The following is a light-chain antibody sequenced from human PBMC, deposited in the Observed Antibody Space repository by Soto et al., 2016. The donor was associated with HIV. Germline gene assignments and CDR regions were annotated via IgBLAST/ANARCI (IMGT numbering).Light chain of an antibody. CDR1: QSIGRF. Sequence: DIQMTQSPSSLSASVGDRVTITCRASQSIGRFLNWYQQISGKAPNLLIYDASTLQSGVPSRFSLQPEDFATYYCQQSYNTPRSFGQGTMVEIK. V-gene: IGKV1-39*01. CDR3: QQSYNTPRS. CDR2: DAS. J-gene: IGKJ1*01.